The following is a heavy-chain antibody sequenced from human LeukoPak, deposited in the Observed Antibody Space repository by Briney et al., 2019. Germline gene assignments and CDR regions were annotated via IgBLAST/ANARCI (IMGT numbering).Heavy chain of an antibody. CDR2: IHYSGST. Sequence: SETLSLTCTVSGGSISSGSHYWSWIRQPPGKGLEWIGYIHYSGSTNYNPSLKSRVTISLDTSKNQFSLKLSSVTAADTAVYYCARDDTRGLEGVWGQGTLVTVSS. J-gene: IGHJ4*02. CDR3: ARDDTRGLEGV. CDR1: GGSISSGSHY. V-gene: IGHV4-61*01. D-gene: IGHD1-26*01.